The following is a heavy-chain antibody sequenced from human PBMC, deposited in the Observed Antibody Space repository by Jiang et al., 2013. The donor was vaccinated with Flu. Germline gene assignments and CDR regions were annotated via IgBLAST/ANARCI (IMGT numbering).Heavy chain of an antibody. Sequence: SGAEVKEPGASVRVSCKASGYIFTGYYIHWLRQAPGQGLQWMGWMNPNSGATNYAQKFQGRVTMTRDTAISTAYMELHRLRSDDTAFYYCARDPSAAAGYKWFDPWGQGTLVTVSS. V-gene: IGHV1-2*02. CDR3: ARDPSAAAGYKWFDP. J-gene: IGHJ5*02. CDR2: MNPNSGAT. CDR1: GYIFTGYY. D-gene: IGHD1-14*01.